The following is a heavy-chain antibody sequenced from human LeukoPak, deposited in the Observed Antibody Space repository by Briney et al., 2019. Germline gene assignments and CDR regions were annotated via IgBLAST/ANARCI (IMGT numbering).Heavy chain of an antibody. V-gene: IGHV1-24*01. D-gene: IGHD1-26*01. CDR2: FDPEDGET. Sequence: GASVKVSCKVSGYTLTELSMHWVRQAPGKGLEWMGGFDPEDGETIYAQKFQGRVTMTEDTSTDTAYMELSSLRSEDTAVYYCATSHPYAVGATLTLDYWGQGTLVTVSS. J-gene: IGHJ4*02. CDR3: ATSHPYAVGATLTLDY. CDR1: GYTLTELS.